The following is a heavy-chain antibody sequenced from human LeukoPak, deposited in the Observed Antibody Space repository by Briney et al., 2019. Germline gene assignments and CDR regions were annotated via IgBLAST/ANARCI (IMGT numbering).Heavy chain of an antibody. D-gene: IGHD2-2*01. CDR2: ISSSSSYI. J-gene: IGHJ5*02. Sequence: GGSLRLSCAASGFTFSSYSMNWVRQAPGKGLEWVSSISSSSSYIYYADSVKGRFTISRDNAKNSLYLQMNSLRAEDTALYHCARHSCSSTSCSSFDPWGQGTLVTVSS. V-gene: IGHV3-21*04. CDR3: ARHSCSSTSCSSFDP. CDR1: GFTFSSYS.